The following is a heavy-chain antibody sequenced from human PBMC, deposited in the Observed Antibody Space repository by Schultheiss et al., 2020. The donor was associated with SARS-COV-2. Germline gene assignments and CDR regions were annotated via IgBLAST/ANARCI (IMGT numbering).Heavy chain of an antibody. CDR1: GYTFTSSG. V-gene: IGHV1-18*01. J-gene: IGHJ6*02. Sequence: ASVKVSCKASGYTFTSSGISWVRQAPGQGLEWMGWISAYNGNTNYAQKLQGRVTMTTDTSTSTAYMELRSLRSDDTAVYYCARYRRWRSSSSRDYYSGMDVWGQGTTVTVSS. CDR3: ARYRRWRSSSSRDYYSGMDV. CDR2: ISAYNGNT. D-gene: IGHD6-6*01.